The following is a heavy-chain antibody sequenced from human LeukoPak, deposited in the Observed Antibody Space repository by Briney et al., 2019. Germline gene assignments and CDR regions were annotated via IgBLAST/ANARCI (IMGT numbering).Heavy chain of an antibody. J-gene: IGHJ5*02. D-gene: IGHD5-24*01. CDR2: TPYDGSNK. V-gene: IGHV3-30*18. Sequence: PGGSLRLSCAASGFTFSSYGMHWVRQAPGKGLEWVAVTPYDGSNKYYADSVKGRFTISRDNSKNTLYLQMNSPRTEDTAVYYCVKAPLAPIFFPWGQGTLVTVSS. CDR1: GFTFSSYG. CDR3: VKAPLAPIFFP.